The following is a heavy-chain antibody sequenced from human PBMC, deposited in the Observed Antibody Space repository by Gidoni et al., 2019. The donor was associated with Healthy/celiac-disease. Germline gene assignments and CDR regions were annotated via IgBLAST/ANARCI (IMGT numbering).Heavy chain of an antibody. CDR2: IYWDDDK. J-gene: IGHJ6*03. V-gene: IGHV2-5*02. CDR1: GFSPSTSGVG. D-gene: IGHD1-26*01. Sequence: QITLKESGPTLVKPTQTLTLTCTFSGFSPSTSGVGVGWIRQPPGQALEWLALIYWDDDKRYRPSLKSRLTITKDTSKNQVVLTMTNMDPVDTATYYCAHSSAEYYYMDVWGKGTTVTVSS. CDR3: AHSSAEYYYMDV.